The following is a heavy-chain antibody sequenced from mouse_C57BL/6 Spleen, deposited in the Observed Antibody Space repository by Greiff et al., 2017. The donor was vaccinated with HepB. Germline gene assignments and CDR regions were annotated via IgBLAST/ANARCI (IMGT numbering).Heavy chain of an antibody. CDR2: IRNKANGYTT. J-gene: IGHJ1*03. CDR3: ASYCIYWYFDV. CDR1: GFTFTDYY. Sequence: DVMLVESGGGLVQPGGSLSLSCAASGFTFTDYYMSWVRQPPGKALEWLGFIRNKANGYTTEYSASVTGRFTISSDNSQSILYLQMNALRAEDSATDCCASYCIYWYFDVWGTGTTVTVSS. V-gene: IGHV7-3*01.